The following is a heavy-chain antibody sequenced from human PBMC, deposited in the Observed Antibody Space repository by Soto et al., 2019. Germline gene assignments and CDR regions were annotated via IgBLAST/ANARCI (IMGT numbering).Heavy chain of an antibody. CDR1: GVSFGPYY. Sequence: SETLSLTCVVYGVSFGPYYWSWIRQPPGKGLEWIGESNHRGDTNYNPSLKSRVTISVDTPKNQFSLRLTSVTAADTAVYFCAAIASLGTVVFWGQGTLVTVSS. J-gene: IGHJ4*02. CDR3: AAIASLGTVVF. V-gene: IGHV4-34*01. CDR2: SNHRGDT. D-gene: IGHD2-8*02.